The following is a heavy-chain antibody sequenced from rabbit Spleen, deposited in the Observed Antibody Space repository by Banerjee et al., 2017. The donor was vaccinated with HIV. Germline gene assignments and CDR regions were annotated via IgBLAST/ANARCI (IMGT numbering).Heavy chain of an antibody. Sequence: QQQLVESGGDLVQPEGSLTLTCKASGLDFSNNYWISWVRQAPGEGLEWIACINAVTGKAVYASWAKGRFTISKTSSTTVTLQMTSLSAADSATYFCARDSGTSFSTYGMDLWGQGTLVTVS. V-gene: IGHV1S45*01. CDR3: ARDSGTSFSTYGMDL. J-gene: IGHJ6*01. CDR1: GLDFSNNYW. CDR2: INAVTGKA. D-gene: IGHD8-1*01.